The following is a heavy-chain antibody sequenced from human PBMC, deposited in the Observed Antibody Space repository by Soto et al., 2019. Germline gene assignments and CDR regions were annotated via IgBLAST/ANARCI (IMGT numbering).Heavy chain of an antibody. Sequence: PGGSLRLSCAASGFTFSSYAMHWVRQAPGKGLEWVVAISYDGSNKYYADSVKCRFTISRDNSKNTLYLQMNSLRAEDTAVYYCARGPSSLTRFDYWGQGTLVTVSS. V-gene: IGHV3-30-3*01. CDR3: ARGPSSLTRFDY. CDR1: GFTFSSYA. D-gene: IGHD2-2*01. CDR2: ISYDGSNK. J-gene: IGHJ4*02.